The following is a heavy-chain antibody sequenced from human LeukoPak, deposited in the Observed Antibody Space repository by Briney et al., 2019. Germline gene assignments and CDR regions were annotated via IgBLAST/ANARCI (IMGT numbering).Heavy chain of an antibody. D-gene: IGHD5-18*01. J-gene: IGHJ4*02. CDR1: GYTFTGYY. CDR3: ARSIGYSYGYDY. Sequence: GASVKVSCKASGYTFTGYYMHWVRQAPGQGLEWMGGINPNSGGTNYAQKFQGRVTMTRDTSISTAYMELSRLRSDDTAVYYCARSIGYSYGYDYWGQGTLVTVSS. CDR2: INPNSGGT. V-gene: IGHV1-2*02.